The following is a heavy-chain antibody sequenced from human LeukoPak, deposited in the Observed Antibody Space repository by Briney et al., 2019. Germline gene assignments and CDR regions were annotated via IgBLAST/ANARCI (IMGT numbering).Heavy chain of an antibody. CDR3: AREGFTRRHYYGSGSYYNPTLHAFDI. CDR1: GGSISSSSYY. J-gene: IGHJ3*02. D-gene: IGHD3-10*01. CDR2: IYYSGST. V-gene: IGHV4-39*07. Sequence: SETLSLTCTVSGGSISSSSYYWGWIRQPPGKGLEWIGTIYYSGSTYYNPSLKSRVTISVDTSKNQFSLKLSSVTAADTAVYYCAREGFTRRHYYGSGSYYNPTLHAFDIWGQGTMVTVSS.